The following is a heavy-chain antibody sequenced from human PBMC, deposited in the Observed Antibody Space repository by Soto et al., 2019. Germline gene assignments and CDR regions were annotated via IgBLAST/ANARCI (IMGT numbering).Heavy chain of an antibody. CDR3: AKGFHIAVAAPNWFDP. CDR1: GGSISSGGYY. Sequence: SETLSLTCTVSGGSISSGGYYWSWIRQHPGKGLEWIGYIYYSGSTYYNPSLKSRVTISVDTSTNQFSLKLSSVTAADTAVYYCAKGFHIAVAAPNWFDPWGQGTLVTVSS. D-gene: IGHD6-19*01. J-gene: IGHJ5*02. CDR2: IYYSGST. V-gene: IGHV4-31*03.